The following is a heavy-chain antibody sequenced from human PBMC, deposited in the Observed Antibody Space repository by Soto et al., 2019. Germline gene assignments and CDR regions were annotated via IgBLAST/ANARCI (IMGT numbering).Heavy chain of an antibody. CDR1: GYIFVNYG. V-gene: IGHV1-18*01. Sequence: QVQLVQSGDEVKKPGASVQVSCKASGYIFVNYGIAWVRQAPGQGLEWMGWISPYTGNTHSASKVQGRLTMTTDTSTSTAYMDLGSLTSDDTAVYYCVMVDNYVTPTPQDVGGKGTTVTVSS. CDR3: VMVDNYVTPTPQDV. CDR2: ISPYTGNT. D-gene: IGHD3-16*01. J-gene: IGHJ6*04.